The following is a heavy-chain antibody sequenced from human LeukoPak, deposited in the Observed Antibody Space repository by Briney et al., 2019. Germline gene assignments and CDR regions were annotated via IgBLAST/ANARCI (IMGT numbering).Heavy chain of an antibody. CDR3: ARDYGDYYNYFDY. J-gene: IGHJ4*02. CDR1: GFTFRNYM. V-gene: IGHV3-30*04. Sequence: GGSLRLSCAASGFTFRNYMMHWVRQAPGKGLEWVAVISYDGSNKYYADSVKGRFTISRDNSKNTLYLQMNSLRAEDTAVYYCARDYGDYYNYFDYWGQGTLVTVSS. D-gene: IGHD4-17*01. CDR2: ISYDGSNK.